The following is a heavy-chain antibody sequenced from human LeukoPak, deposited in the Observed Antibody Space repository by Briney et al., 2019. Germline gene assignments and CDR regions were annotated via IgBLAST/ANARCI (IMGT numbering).Heavy chain of an antibody. V-gene: IGHV3-7*01. CDR1: GFTFSSYW. D-gene: IGHD3-22*01. CDR2: IKQDGGEK. CDR3: ARPPAGITMIVVAAAWVFDY. J-gene: IGHJ4*02. Sequence: PGGSLRLSCAASGFTFSSYWMSWVRQAPGKGLEWVANIKQDGGEKYYVDSVKGRFTISRDNAKNSLYLQMNSLRAEDTAVYYCARPPAGITMIVVAAAWVFDYWGQGTLVTVSS.